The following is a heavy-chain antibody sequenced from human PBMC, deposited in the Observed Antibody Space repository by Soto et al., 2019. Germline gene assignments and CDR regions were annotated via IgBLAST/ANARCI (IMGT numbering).Heavy chain of an antibody. CDR3: TRDVLGGRYSMDV. Sequence: EVQLVEPGGGLVQPGGSLRLSCAASGFTFSSYAMHWVRQAPGKGLEYVSAISSNGGSTYYANSVKGRFTISRDNSKTTLCLQMGSLRAEDMAVYYCTRDVLGGRYSMDVWGPGTRVTVSS. J-gene: IGHJ6*03. CDR1: GFTFSSYA. D-gene: IGHD1-26*01. V-gene: IGHV3-64*01. CDR2: ISSNGGST.